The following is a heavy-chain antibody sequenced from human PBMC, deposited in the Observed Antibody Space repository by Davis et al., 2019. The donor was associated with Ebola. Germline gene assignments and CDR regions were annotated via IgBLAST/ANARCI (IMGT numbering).Heavy chain of an antibody. CDR2: IRSKANSYAT. CDR1: GFTFSSYS. D-gene: IGHD5-12*01. V-gene: IGHV3-73*01. J-gene: IGHJ4*02. Sequence: GGSLRLSCAASGFTFSSYSMNWVRQASGKGMEWVGRIRSKANSYATAYAASVKGRFTISRDDSKNTAYLQMNSLKTEDTAVYYCTSRGVATRNWGQGTLVTVSS. CDR3: TSRGVATRN.